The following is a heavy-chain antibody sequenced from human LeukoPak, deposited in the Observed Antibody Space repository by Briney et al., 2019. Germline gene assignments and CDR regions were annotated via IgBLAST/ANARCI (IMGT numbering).Heavy chain of an antibody. Sequence: PGGSLRLSCAASGFSFSSYRMNWVRQAPGKGLEWVSSVSNSGDYIHYADSVKGRFTISRDNAKNSLYLQMNSLRAEDTAVYYCARVRFGELFTDLYYFDYWGQGTLVTVSS. CDR3: ARVRFGELFTDLYYFDY. CDR2: VSNSGDYI. V-gene: IGHV3-21*01. J-gene: IGHJ4*02. CDR1: GFSFSSYR. D-gene: IGHD3-10*01.